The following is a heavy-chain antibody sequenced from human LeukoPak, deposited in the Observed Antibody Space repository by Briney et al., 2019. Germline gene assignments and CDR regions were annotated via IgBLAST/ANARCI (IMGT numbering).Heavy chain of an antibody. CDR2: TNHSGST. Sequence: SETLSLTCAVYGGSFSGYYWSWIRQPPGKGLEWIGETNHSGSTNYNPSLKSRVTISVDTSKNQFSLKLSSVTAADTAVYYCARGKPLIFGVVMTSLPGNNWFDPWGQGTLVTVSS. CDR3: ARGKPLIFGVVMTSLPGNNWFDP. D-gene: IGHD3-3*01. CDR1: GGSFSGYY. J-gene: IGHJ5*02. V-gene: IGHV4-34*01.